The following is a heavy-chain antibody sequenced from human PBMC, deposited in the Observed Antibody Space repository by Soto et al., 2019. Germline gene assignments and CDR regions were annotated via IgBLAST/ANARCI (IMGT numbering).Heavy chain of an antibody. J-gene: IGHJ6*02. V-gene: IGHV1-18*04. D-gene: IGHD6-19*01. CDR3: ASGIAVAGIYYYYGMDV. Sequence: ASVKVSCKASGYTFTSYGTSWVRQAPGQGLEWVGWISAYNGNTNYAQNLQGRVTMTRDTSTSTAYMELRSLRSDDTAVYYCASGIAVAGIYYYYGMDVWGQGTTVTVSS. CDR2: ISAYNGNT. CDR1: GYTFTSYG.